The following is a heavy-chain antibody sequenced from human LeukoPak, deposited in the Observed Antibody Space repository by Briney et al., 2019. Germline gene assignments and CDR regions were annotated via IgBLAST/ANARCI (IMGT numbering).Heavy chain of an antibody. V-gene: IGHV3-74*01. CDR2: INPDGSST. J-gene: IGHJ4*01. D-gene: IGHD2-21*02. CDR3: TRELPREVTLDY. Sequence: PGGSLRLSCAASGFTFISYGMQWVRQAPGNGLVWVSRINPDGSSTSYADSVNGRFTVSRDNAKNTLYLQVNSLRAEDTAVYFCTRELPREVTLDYWGQGTLVTVSS. CDR1: GFTFISYG.